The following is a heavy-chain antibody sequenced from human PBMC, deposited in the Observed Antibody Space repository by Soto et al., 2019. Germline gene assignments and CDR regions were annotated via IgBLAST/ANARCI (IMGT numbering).Heavy chain of an antibody. J-gene: IGHJ2*01. V-gene: IGHV3-13*05. CDR3: AREKRVGAIQYFDL. CDR1: GFTFSSYD. Sequence: ESGGGVVQPGRSLRLSCAASGFTFSSYDMHWVRQATGKGLEWVSAIGTAGDPYYPGSVKGRFTISRENAKNSLYLQMNSLRAGDTAVYYCAREKRVGAIQYFDLWGRGTLVTVSS. CDR2: IGTAGDP. D-gene: IGHD1-26*01.